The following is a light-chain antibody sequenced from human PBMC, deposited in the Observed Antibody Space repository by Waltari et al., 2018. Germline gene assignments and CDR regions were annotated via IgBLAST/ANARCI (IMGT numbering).Light chain of an antibody. CDR2: WAS. J-gene: IGKJ2*01. V-gene: IGKV4-1*01. CDR1: QSVLYSSNNKNY. CDR3: QQYYSTPYT. Sequence: DIVMTQSPDSLAVSLGERATINCKSTQSVLYSSNNKNYLAWYQQKPGQPPKLVIYWASFRESGVPDRFSGSGSGTDFTLTISSLQAEDVAVYYCQQYYSTPYTFGQGTKLEIK.